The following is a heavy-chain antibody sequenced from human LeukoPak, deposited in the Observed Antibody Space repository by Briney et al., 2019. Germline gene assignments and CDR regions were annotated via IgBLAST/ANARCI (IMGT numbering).Heavy chain of an antibody. J-gene: IGHJ4*02. CDR2: ISGSGGST. CDR1: GFTSSSYA. CDR3: AKMGDSSSWYYFDY. D-gene: IGHD6-13*01. V-gene: IGHV3-23*01. Sequence: GGSLRLSCAASGFTSSSYAVSWVRQAPRKGLEWVSAISGSGGSTYYADSVKGRFTISRDNSKNTLYLQMNSLRAEDTAVYYCAKMGDSSSWYYFDYWGQGTLVTVSS.